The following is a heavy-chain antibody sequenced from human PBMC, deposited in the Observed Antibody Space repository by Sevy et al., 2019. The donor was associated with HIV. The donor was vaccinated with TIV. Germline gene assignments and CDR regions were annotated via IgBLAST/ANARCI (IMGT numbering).Heavy chain of an antibody. CDR2: ISGSGGST. CDR3: VLQTYYDFWSGYSYYGMDV. J-gene: IGHJ6*02. V-gene: IGHV3-23*01. CDR1: GFTFSSYA. Sequence: GGSLRLSCAASGFTFSSYAMSWVRRAPGKGLEWVSAISGSGGSTYYADSVKGRFTISRDNSKNTLYLQMNSLRAEDTAVYYCVLQTYYDFWSGYSYYGMDVWGQGTTVTVSS. D-gene: IGHD3-3*01.